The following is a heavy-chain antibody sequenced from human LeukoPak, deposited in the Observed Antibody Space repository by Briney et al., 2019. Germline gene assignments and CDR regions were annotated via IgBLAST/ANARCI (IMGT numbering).Heavy chain of an antibody. J-gene: IGHJ5*02. Sequence: SVKVSCKASGYTFTSYDINWVRQATGQGLEWMGRIIPILGIANYAQKFQGRVTITADKSTSTAYMELSSLRSEDTAVYYCARHPTYSSSWYTLFWFDPWGQGTLVTVSS. CDR3: ARHPTYSSSWYTLFWFDP. D-gene: IGHD6-13*01. CDR2: IIPILGIA. V-gene: IGHV1-69*04. CDR1: GYTFTSYD.